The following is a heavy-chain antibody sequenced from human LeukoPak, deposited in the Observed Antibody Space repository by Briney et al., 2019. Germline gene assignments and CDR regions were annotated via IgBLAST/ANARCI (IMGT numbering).Heavy chain of an antibody. V-gene: IGHV1-46*01. Sequence: ASVKVSCKAFGYTFTSNYMHWVRQAPGQGPEWMGVISPSGGSTTYAQKFQGRVTLTRNMSTSTDYLELSSLRSEDTAVYYCARDNSVRDEAWWFNPRGQGTLVTVSS. CDR2: ISPSGGST. CDR3: ARDNSVRDEAWWFNP. CDR1: GYTFTSNY. J-gene: IGHJ5*02. D-gene: IGHD5-24*01.